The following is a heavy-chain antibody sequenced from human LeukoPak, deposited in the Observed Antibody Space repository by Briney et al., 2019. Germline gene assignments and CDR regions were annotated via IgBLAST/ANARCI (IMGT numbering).Heavy chain of an antibody. CDR1: GGSISSYY. CDR3: ARDIAVTFLPEGRYFDY. J-gene: IGHJ4*02. CDR2: IYYSGST. Sequence: SETLSLTCTVSGGSISSYYWSWIRQPPGKGLEWIGYIYYSGSTNYNPSLKSRVTISVDTSKNQFSLKLSSVTAADTAVYYCARDIAVTFLPEGRYFDYWGQGTLVTVSS. V-gene: IGHV4-59*12. D-gene: IGHD2-21*01.